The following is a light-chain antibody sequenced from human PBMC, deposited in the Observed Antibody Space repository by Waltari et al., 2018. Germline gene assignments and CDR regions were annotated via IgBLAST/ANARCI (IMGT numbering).Light chain of an antibody. V-gene: IGKV2-29*02. CDR2: EVS. CDR1: QSLLHSDGRTC. CDR3: MQGLQLPIT. J-gene: IGKJ5*01. Sequence: IVMTQTPLSLSVTPGQPASISCKSSQSLLHSDGRTCLFWYLQKPGQSPQLLIHEVSRRFSGVPERFSGSGSGTDFTLKISRVEAEDVGVYYCMQGLQLPITFGQGIRLEIK.